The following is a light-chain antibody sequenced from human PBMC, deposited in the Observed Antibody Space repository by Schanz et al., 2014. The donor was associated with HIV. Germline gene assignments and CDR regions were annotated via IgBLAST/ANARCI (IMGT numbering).Light chain of an antibody. J-gene: IGKJ5*01. V-gene: IGKV3-15*01. CDR2: GAS. CDR1: QSVSSN. Sequence: EIVMTQSPATLSVSLGESATLSCRASQSVSSNLAWYQQKPGQAPRLLIYGASTRATGISARFSGSGSGTDCTLTISSLEPEDFAVYYCQQRSNWPTFGQGTRLEIK. CDR3: QQRSNWPT.